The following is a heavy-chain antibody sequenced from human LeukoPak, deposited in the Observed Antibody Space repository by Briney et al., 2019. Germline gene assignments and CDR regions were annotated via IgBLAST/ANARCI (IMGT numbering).Heavy chain of an antibody. J-gene: IGHJ5*02. D-gene: IGHD3-22*01. CDR3: ARVPEFRYYYDSSGRFDP. CDR1: GGSISSGGYY. V-gene: IGHV4-31*03. Sequence: SETLSLTCTVSGGSISSGGYYWSWIRQHPGKGLEWIGNISYRRSTYYNPCVKSRVTISVDTSKNQFSLKLSSVTAADTAVYYCARVPEFRYYYDSSGRFDPWGQGTLVTVSS. CDR2: ISYRRST.